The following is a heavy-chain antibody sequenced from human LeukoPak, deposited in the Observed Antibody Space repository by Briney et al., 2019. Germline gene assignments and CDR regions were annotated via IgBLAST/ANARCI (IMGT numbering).Heavy chain of an antibody. CDR2: IIPIFGTA. CDR3: ARGLDYYDSHHI. V-gene: IGHV1-69*05. CDR1: GGTFSSYA. Sequence: SVKVSCKASGGTFSSYAISWVRQAPGQGLEWMGGIIPIFGTANYAHKFQGRVTITTDESTSTAYMELSSLRSEDMAVYYCARGLDYYDSHHIWGQGTMVTVSS. D-gene: IGHD3-22*01. J-gene: IGHJ3*02.